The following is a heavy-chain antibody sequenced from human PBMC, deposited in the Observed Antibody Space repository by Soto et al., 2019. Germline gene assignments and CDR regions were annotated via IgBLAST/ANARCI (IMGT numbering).Heavy chain of an antibody. D-gene: IGHD3-22*01. Sequence: GESLKISCRTSGYKFTSSWIAWVRQMPGKGLEWMGIIFPSDSDTRYSPSFQGQVTISADRSTSTVFLQWASLKASDTAVYFCAKKDKSGYFNWFDPWGQGTLVTVSS. CDR3: AKKDKSGYFNWFDP. CDR1: GYKFTSSW. V-gene: IGHV5-51*03. CDR2: IFPSDSDT. J-gene: IGHJ5*02.